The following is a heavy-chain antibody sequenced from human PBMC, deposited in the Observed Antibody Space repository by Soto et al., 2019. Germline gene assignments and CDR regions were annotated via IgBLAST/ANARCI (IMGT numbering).Heavy chain of an antibody. V-gene: IGHV3-30-3*01. Sequence: HPGGSLRLSCAASGFTFSSYAMHWVRQAPGKGLEWVAVISYDGSNKYYADSVKGRFTISRDNSKNTLYLQMNSLRAEDTAVYYCDVAARDFDYWGQGTLVTVS. CDR2: ISYDGSNK. D-gene: IGHD6-6*01. CDR1: GFTFSSYA. J-gene: IGHJ4*02. CDR3: DVAARDFDY.